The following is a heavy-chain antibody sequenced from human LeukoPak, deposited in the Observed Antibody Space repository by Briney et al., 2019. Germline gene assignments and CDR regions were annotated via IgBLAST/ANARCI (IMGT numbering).Heavy chain of an antibody. Sequence: PGGSLRLSCAASGFTFSSYAMSWVRQAPGNGLEWVSAISGSGGSTYYADSVKGRFTISRDNSKNTLYLQMNSLRAEDTAVYYCAKAPFYGSGSYFDYWGQGHLVTVSS. D-gene: IGHD3-10*01. CDR1: GFTFSSYA. J-gene: IGHJ4*02. V-gene: IGHV3-23*01. CDR2: ISGSGGST. CDR3: AKAPFYGSGSYFDY.